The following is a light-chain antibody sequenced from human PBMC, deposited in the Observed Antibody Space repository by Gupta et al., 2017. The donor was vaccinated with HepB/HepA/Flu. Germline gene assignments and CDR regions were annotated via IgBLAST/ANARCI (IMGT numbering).Light chain of an antibody. J-gene: IGKJ2*01. CDR3: QQYERLYT. Sequence: DIQMTQSPSTLSASVGDRVIITCRASQSISSWLAWYQQKPGKAPKLLIYKASTLESGVPSRFSGSGSGTEFTLTISSLQPDDFATYYCQQYERLYTFGQGTKLEIK. CDR1: QSISSW. CDR2: KAS. V-gene: IGKV1-5*03.